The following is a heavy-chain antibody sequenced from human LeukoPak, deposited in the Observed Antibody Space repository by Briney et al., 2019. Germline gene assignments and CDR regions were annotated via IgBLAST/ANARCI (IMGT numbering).Heavy chain of an antibody. Sequence: GGSLRLSCAVSGLTFSNSAMSWVRQAPGKGLEWVSAISVGSDVVYYADSVKGRFTISRDNSKNTLYLQMNSLRAEDTAVYYCAKRDCSSTSCYYDYWGQGTLVTVSS. V-gene: IGHV3-23*01. CDR3: AKRDCSSTSCYYDY. D-gene: IGHD2-2*01. CDR2: ISVGSDVV. CDR1: GLTFSNSA. J-gene: IGHJ4*02.